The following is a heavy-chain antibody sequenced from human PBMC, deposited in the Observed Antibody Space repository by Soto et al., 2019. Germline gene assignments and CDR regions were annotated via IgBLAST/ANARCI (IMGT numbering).Heavy chain of an antibody. CDR3: AKDLSSPTYGLED. CDR1: GFSCSAYG. Sequence: RLSCAASGFSCSAYGIHWVRQSRCKRLDLVACISDDGSNQQYVDSVKGRFTISRDNPKEMLYLQMNSLTAEDTAVFYCAKDLSSPTYGLEDWGQGTTVTVSS. V-gene: IGHV3-30*18. CDR2: ISDDGSNQ. D-gene: IGHD2-15*01. J-gene: IGHJ6*02.